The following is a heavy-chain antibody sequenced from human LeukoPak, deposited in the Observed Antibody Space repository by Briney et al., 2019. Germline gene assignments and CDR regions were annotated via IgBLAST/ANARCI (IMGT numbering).Heavy chain of an antibody. D-gene: IGHD2-2*01. CDR3: ARDTKYAFDS. Sequence: GGSLRLSCAASGFTFSDYSMNWVRQAPGKGLEWILYVGISSGNTKYADSVKGRFTISGDKAKNSLYLQMNSLRVEDTAVYYCARDTKYAFDSWGQGTLVTVSS. CDR1: GFTFSDYS. CDR2: VGISSGNT. V-gene: IGHV3-48*01. J-gene: IGHJ4*02.